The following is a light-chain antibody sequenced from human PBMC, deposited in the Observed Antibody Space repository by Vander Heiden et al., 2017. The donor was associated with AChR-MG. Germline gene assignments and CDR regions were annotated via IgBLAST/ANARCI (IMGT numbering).Light chain of an antibody. V-gene: IGLV2-14*03. J-gene: IGLJ3*02. CDR2: DVN. CDR3: CSYRSSSTPWV. CDR1: SSDLGGNNH. Sequence: QSALTQPASVSGSPGQSITISCTGTSSDLGGNNHVSWYQHHPGKAPKLMIYDVNNRPSGVSNRFSGSKSGNTASLTISGLQAEDESDYFCCSYRSSSTPWVFGGGTKLTVL.